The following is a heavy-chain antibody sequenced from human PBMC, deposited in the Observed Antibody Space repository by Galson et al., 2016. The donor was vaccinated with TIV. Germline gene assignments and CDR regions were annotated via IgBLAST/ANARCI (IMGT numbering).Heavy chain of an antibody. CDR1: GFTFNTNT. CDR3: AKPQVDILVAPAATPGYYFDY. D-gene: IGHD2-2*02. J-gene: IGHJ4*02. CDR2: SSGSGDTI. Sequence: SLRLSCAASGFTFNTNTMSWIRQAPGKGLEWVSTSSGSGDTIYYADSVKGRFTISRDNSKGTLYLQMSSLRVDDTAIYYCAKPQVDILVAPAATPGYYFDYWGQGTLVTVSS. V-gene: IGHV3-23*01.